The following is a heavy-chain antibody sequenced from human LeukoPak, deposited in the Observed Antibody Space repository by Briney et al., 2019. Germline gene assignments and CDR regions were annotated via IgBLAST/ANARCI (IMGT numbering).Heavy chain of an antibody. Sequence: SETLSLTCAVYGGSFSGYYWSWIRQPPGKGLEWIGEINHSGSANYNPSLKSRVTMSVDTSKNQFFLKLSSVTAADTAVYYCARQGNTTSLFDCWGQGTLVTVSS. CDR2: INHSGSA. CDR1: GGSFSGYY. CDR3: ARQGNTTSLFDC. J-gene: IGHJ4*02. D-gene: IGHD1-14*01. V-gene: IGHV4-34*01.